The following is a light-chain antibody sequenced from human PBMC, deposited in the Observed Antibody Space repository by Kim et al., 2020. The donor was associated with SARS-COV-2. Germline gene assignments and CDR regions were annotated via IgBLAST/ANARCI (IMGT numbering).Light chain of an antibody. CDR2: GNS. CDR1: SSNIGAGYD. CDR3: QSYDSSLSGSV. Sequence: SVLTQPPSVSGAPGQGVTISCTGSSSNIGAGYDVHWYQQLPGTAPKLLIYGNSNRPSGVPDRFSGSKSGTSASLAITGLQAEDEADYYCQSYDSSLSGSVFGGGTQLTVL. V-gene: IGLV1-40*01. J-gene: IGLJ3*02.